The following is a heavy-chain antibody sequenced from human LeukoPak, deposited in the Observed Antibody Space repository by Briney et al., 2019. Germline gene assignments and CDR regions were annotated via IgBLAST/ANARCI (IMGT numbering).Heavy chain of an antibody. CDR3: ARAKKYYYDSSGAFNY. J-gene: IGHJ4*02. V-gene: IGHV1-46*01. CDR1: GYTFTSYY. D-gene: IGHD3-22*01. Sequence: ASVKVSCKASGYTFTSYYMHWVRQAPGQGLEWMGIINPSGGSTSYAQKFQGRVTMTRDMSTSTVYMELSSLRSEDTAVYYCARAKKYYYDSSGAFNYWGQGTLVTVSS. CDR2: INPSGGST.